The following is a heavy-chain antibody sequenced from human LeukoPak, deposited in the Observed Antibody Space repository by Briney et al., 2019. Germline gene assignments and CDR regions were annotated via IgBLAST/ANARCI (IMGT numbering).Heavy chain of an antibody. Sequence: AETLFLTCTVSGGSISGYYWNWIRQPAGKGLEWIGRIYTSGDTNYNPSLKSRVTMSVDTSKNQFFLKLFSVTAADTAVYYCARDLGGYNYGYSFDFWGQGTLLTVSS. D-gene: IGHD5-18*01. CDR3: ARDLGGYNYGYSFDF. CDR2: IYTSGDT. V-gene: IGHV4-4*07. CDR1: GGSISGYY. J-gene: IGHJ4*02.